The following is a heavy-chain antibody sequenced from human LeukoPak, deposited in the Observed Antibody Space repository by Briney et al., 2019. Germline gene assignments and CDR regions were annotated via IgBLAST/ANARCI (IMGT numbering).Heavy chain of an antibody. Sequence: PGGSLRLSCTASRFTFSNYWMSWVCQAPGKGLEWVANIKEDGSEKYYVDSVKGRFTISRDNAKNSLYLQMNSLGAEDTAVYYCARDYGVAGLFVPWGQGTLVTVSS. CDR3: ARDYGVAGLFVP. V-gene: IGHV3-7*01. J-gene: IGHJ5*02. D-gene: IGHD6-19*01. CDR1: RFTFSNYW. CDR2: IKEDGSEK.